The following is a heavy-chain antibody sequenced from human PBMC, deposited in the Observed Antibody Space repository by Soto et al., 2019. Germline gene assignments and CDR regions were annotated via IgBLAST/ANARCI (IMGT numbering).Heavy chain of an antibody. V-gene: IGHV3-15*07. CDR1: GFTFSNVW. Sequence: EVQLVESGGGLEKPGGSLRLSCAASGFTFSNVWMNWVRQAPGKGLEWVGRIKSKRSGGTTDYAATVKGRFSISRDDSKNTFYLQINSLTTEDTAVYYCTTDKDCGTPRCSLANWGQGTLVTVSS. D-gene: IGHD2-21*01. J-gene: IGHJ4*02. CDR3: TTDKDCGTPRCSLAN. CDR2: IKSKRSGGTT.